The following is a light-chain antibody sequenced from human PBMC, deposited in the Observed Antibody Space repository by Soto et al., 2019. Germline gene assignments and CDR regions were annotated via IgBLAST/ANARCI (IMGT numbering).Light chain of an antibody. CDR2: DTS. CDR3: FLSYSRGPGV. J-gene: IGLJ1*01. CDR1: TGAVTSGHY. V-gene: IGLV7-46*01. Sequence: QAVVTQEPSLTVSPGGTVTLTCGSSTGAVTSGHYPYWFQQKPGQAPRTLIYDTSNKHSWTPARFSGSLLGGKAALTLSGAEHEDEEENYCFLSYSRGPGVFVTGTK.